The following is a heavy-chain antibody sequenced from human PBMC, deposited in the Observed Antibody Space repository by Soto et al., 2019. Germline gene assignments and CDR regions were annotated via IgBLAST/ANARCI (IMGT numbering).Heavy chain of an antibody. CDR2: INHSGSA. CDR1: GGPFSGYY. Sequence: SETLSLTCAVYGGPFSGYYWSWIRQPPGKGLEWIGEINHSGSANYNPSLKTRVTISVDKSKNQFSLKLSSVTAADTAVYYCARVYSGSYSDSWGQGTLVTVSS. D-gene: IGHD1-26*01. J-gene: IGHJ4*02. V-gene: IGHV4-34*01. CDR3: ARVYSGSYSDS.